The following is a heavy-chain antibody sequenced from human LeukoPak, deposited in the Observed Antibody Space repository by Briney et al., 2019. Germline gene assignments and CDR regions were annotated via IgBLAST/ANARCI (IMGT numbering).Heavy chain of an antibody. J-gene: IGHJ5*02. CDR3: AREINSDWFDP. CDR2: IKQDGSEK. V-gene: IGHV3-7*05. CDR1: GFTFSSYW. Sequence: GGSLRLSCAASGFTFSSYWMSWVRQAPGKGLEWVANIKQDGSEKYYVDSVKGRFTISRDNAKNSLCLQMNSLRAEDTAVYYCAREINSDWFDPWGQGTLVTVSS. D-gene: IGHD4-23*01.